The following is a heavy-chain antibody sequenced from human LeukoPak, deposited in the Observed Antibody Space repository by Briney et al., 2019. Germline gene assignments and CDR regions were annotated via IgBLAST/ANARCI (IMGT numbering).Heavy chain of an antibody. CDR1: GFTFSDYY. D-gene: IGHD3-22*01. CDR2: ISSSSSYT. V-gene: IGHV3-11*03. Sequence: GGSLRLSCAASGFTFSDYYMSWIRQAPGKELGWVSYISSSSSYTNYADSVKGRFTISRDNAKNSLYLQMNGLRAEDTAVYYCARYHYYDSSGYYSNWFDPWGQGTLVTVSS. J-gene: IGHJ5*02. CDR3: ARYHYYDSSGYYSNWFDP.